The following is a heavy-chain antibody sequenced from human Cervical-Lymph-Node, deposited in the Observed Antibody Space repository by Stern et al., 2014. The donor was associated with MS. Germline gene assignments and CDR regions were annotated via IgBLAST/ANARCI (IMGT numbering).Heavy chain of an antibody. CDR2: INAGNGNA. V-gene: IGHV1-3*01. Sequence: VQLVESGAEVKKPGASVKVSCKASGYTFTNFVMHWVRQAPGQRLEWMGWINAGNGNARYSQRFLGRVTFTRDTSATTAYMELSSLRSEDTAIYYCARVSSSWLWYFDYWGQGTLVSVTS. J-gene: IGHJ4*02. CDR3: ARVSSSWLWYFDY. D-gene: IGHD6-13*01. CDR1: GYTFTNFV.